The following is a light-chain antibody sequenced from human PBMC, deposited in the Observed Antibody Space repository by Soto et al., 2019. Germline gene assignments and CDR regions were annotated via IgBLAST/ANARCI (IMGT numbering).Light chain of an antibody. Sequence: DIQMTLSPSTLSASVGDRVTITCRASQSISSWLAWYQQKPGKVPKLLIYAASTLQSGVPSRFSGSGSGTDFTLTISSLQPEDVATYYCQKYNSAPLTLAGGTKVDIK. J-gene: IGKJ4*01. CDR1: QSISSW. CDR2: AAS. V-gene: IGKV1-27*01. CDR3: QKYNSAPLT.